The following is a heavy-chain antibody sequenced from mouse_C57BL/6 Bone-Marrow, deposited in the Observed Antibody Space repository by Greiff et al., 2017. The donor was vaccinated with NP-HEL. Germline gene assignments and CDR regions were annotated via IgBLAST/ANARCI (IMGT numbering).Heavy chain of an antibody. CDR3: ARRRGDDGYYLYYFDY. CDR1: GYTFTSYG. CDR2: LYPRSGNT. V-gene: IGHV1-81*01. Sequence: VMLVESGAELARPGASVKLSCKASGYTFTSYGISWVKQRTGQGLEWIGELYPRSGNTYYNEKFKGKAPLTADKSSSTAYMELRSLTSEDSAVYFCARRRGDDGYYLYYFDYWGQGTTLTVSP. D-gene: IGHD2-3*01. J-gene: IGHJ2*01.